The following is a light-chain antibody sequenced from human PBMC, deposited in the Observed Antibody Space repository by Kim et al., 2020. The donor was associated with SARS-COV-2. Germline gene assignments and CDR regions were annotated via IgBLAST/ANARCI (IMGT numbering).Light chain of an antibody. CDR1: KLGDKY. CDR2: QDS. CDR3: QAWDSSTYV. V-gene: IGLV3-1*01. J-gene: IGLJ1*01. Sequence: VSPGQPASITCSGDKLGDKYACWYQQKPGQSPVLVIYQDSKRPSGIPERFSGSNSGNTATLTTRGTQATDEADYYWQAWDSSTYVFGTGTKVPVL.